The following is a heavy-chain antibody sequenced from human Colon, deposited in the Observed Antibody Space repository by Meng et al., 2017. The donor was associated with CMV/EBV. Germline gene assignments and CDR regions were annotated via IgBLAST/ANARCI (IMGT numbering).Heavy chain of an antibody. CDR3: ARGRGYCRTTSCSGMDV. D-gene: IGHD2-2*01. CDR1: GYTFTNYD. Sequence: ASVTVSCKTSGYTFTNYDINWVRQAPGQGLEWMGWMNPHSLNTGFAQKFQGRVTLTRDTSISTVYMELNSLTSDDTAVYYCARGRGYCRTTSCSGMDVWGQGTTVTVSS. V-gene: IGHV1-8*02. CDR2: MNPHSLNT. J-gene: IGHJ6*02.